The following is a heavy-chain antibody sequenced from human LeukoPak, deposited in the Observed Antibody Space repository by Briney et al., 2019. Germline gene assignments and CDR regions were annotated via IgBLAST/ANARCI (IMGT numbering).Heavy chain of an antibody. Sequence: GGSLRLSCAASGFTFSSHSMNWVRQAPGKGLEWVSSIGSSSSSIYYADSVKGRFTISRDNAKNSLYLQMNSLRAEDTAAYYCARESSEAFDIWGQGTMVTVSS. J-gene: IGHJ3*02. D-gene: IGHD2-2*01. CDR1: GFTFSSHS. CDR2: IGSSSSSI. V-gene: IGHV3-21*01. CDR3: ARESSEAFDI.